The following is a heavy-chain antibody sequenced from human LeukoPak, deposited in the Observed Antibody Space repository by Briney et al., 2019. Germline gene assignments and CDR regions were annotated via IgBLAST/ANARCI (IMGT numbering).Heavy chain of an antibody. D-gene: IGHD3-22*01. J-gene: IGHJ4*02. CDR1: GFTVSTSY. Sequence: PGGSLRLSCAASGFTVSTSYMSWVRQAPGKGLEWVSVIYSGGSTYYADSVKGRFTISRDNSKNTLYLQMNSLRAEDTAVYYCARDLSSRYNYWGQGTLVTVSS. V-gene: IGHV3-53*01. CDR2: IYSGGST. CDR3: ARDLSSRYNY.